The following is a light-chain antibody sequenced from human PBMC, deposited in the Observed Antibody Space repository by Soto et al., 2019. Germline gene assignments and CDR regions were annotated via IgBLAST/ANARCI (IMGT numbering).Light chain of an antibody. CDR3: HRYGGSPRT. J-gene: IGKJ1*01. V-gene: IGKV1-5*01. CDR2: DAS. CDR1: QSINSR. Sequence: EIDMTQSPGTLSASVWDRVTITCRASQSINSRLAWYRQKPGKAPKILIYDASALESGAPSSFSGSGSGTDFTLPISRREPEDFAGYSCHRYGGSPRTLGQGTKVDIK.